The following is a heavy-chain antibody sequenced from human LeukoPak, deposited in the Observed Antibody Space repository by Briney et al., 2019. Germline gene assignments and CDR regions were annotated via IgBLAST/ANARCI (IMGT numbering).Heavy chain of an antibody. CDR2: ISWNSGSI. Sequence: GGSLRLSCAAAGFTFADYAMHWVRQAPGKGLEWVSGISWNSGSIVYADSGKGRLTISRDNAKNSLCLQVNSLRAEDTALYYCAKLYYYDSSGYSVPDAFDIWGQGTMVTVSS. D-gene: IGHD3-22*01. V-gene: IGHV3-9*01. CDR1: GFTFADYA. CDR3: AKLYYYDSSGYSVPDAFDI. J-gene: IGHJ3*02.